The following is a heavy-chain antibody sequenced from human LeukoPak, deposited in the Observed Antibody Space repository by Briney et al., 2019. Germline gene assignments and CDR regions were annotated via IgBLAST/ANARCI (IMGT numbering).Heavy chain of an antibody. CDR1: GFTFSSYA. J-gene: IGHJ4*02. D-gene: IGHD3-10*01. CDR3: AKRMVRGVTLGDYFDY. Sequence: GSLRLSCAASGFTFSSYAMSWVRQAPGKGLEWVSAITGSGGSTYYADSVKGRFTISRDNSKNTLYLQMNSLRAEDTAVYYCAKRMVRGVTLGDYFDYWGQGTLVTVSS. V-gene: IGHV3-23*01. CDR2: ITGSGGST.